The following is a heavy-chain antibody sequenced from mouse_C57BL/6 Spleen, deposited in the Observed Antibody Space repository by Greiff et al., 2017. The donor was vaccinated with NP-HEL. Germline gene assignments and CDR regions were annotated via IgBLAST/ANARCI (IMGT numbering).Heavy chain of an antibody. J-gene: IGHJ3*01. D-gene: IGHD2-3*01. Sequence: EVKLEESGPGLVKPSQSLSLTCSVTGYSITSGYYWNWIRQFPGNKLEWMGYISYDGSNNYNPSLKNRISITRDTSTNQFFLKLNSVTTEDTATYYCAKGYDGYYVWFAYWGQGTLVTVSA. V-gene: IGHV3-6*01. CDR2: ISYDGSN. CDR3: AKGYDGYYVWFAY. CDR1: GYSITSGYY.